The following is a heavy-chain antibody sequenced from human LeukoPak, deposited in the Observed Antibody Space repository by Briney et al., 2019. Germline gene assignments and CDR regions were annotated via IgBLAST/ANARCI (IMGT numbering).Heavy chain of an antibody. CDR2: INHRGST. V-gene: IGHV4-34*01. CDR1: GGSFSGYY. J-gene: IGHJ4*02. Sequence: SETLSLTCAVYGGSFSGYYWSWIRQPPGKGLEWIGEINHRGSTNYNPSLKSRVTISVDTSKNQFSLKLSSVTAADTAVYYCARGPRYYYDSSGYALDYWGQGTLVTVSS. D-gene: IGHD3-22*01. CDR3: ARGPRYYYDSSGYALDY.